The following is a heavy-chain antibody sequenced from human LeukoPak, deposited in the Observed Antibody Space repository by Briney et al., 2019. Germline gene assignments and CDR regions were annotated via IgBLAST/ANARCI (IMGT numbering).Heavy chain of an antibody. CDR3: AGHGPDCGGDCYYYYGMDV. CDR1: GGSISSYY. V-gene: IGHV4-59*08. J-gene: IGHJ6*02. D-gene: IGHD2-21*02. CDR2: IYYSGST. Sequence: SETLSLTCTVSGGSISSYYWSWIRQPPGKGLEWIGYIYYSGSTNYNPSLKSRVTISVDTSKNQFSLKLSSVTAADTAVYYCAGHGPDCGGDCYYYYGMDVWGQGTTVTVSS.